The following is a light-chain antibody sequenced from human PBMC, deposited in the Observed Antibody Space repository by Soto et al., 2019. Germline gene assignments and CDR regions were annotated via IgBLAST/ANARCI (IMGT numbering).Light chain of an antibody. CDR2: GAS. V-gene: IGKV3-15*01. CDR3: QQYNKWPPRT. J-gene: IGKJ1*01. CDR1: QSVSSN. Sequence: EIVMTQSPATLSVSPGERATLSCRASQSVSSNLAWYQQKPGQAPRLLIYGASTSATGIPARFSGSGSGTEFTLTISSLQSEDFAVYYCQQYNKWPPRTFGQGTKVDIK.